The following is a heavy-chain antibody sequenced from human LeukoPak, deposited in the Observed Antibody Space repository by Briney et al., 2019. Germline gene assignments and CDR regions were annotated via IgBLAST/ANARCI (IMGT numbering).Heavy chain of an antibody. CDR2: ISGSSSFR. J-gene: IGHJ4*02. Sequence: GGSLRLSCAASGFNFSSYSMNWVRQAPGKGLEWVSSISGSSSFRYYADSVKGRFTISRDNAKNSLYLQMNSLRAEDTAVYYCARESSGYFYWGQGTLVTVSS. D-gene: IGHD3-22*01. CDR3: ARESSGYFY. CDR1: GFNFSSYS. V-gene: IGHV3-21*01.